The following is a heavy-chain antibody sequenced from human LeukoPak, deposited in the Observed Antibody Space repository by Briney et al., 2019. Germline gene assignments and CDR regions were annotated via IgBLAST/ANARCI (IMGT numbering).Heavy chain of an antibody. V-gene: IGHV3-30-3*01. J-gene: IGHJ3*02. D-gene: IGHD3-10*01. CDR2: ISYDGSNK. CDR1: GFTFSSYA. Sequence: GGSLRLSCAASGFTFSSYAMHWVRQAPGKGLEWVAVISYDGSNKYYADSVKGRFTISRDNSKNTLYLQMNSLRAEDTAVYYCARSPHYYGSGRPTFDIWGQGTMVTVSS. CDR3: ARSPHYYGSGRPTFDI.